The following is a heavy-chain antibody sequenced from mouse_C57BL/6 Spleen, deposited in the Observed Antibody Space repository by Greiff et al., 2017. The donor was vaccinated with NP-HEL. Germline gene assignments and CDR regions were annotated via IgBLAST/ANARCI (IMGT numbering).Heavy chain of an antibody. CDR3: ARWENYYGSSYSYAMDY. Sequence: QVQLKQPGAELVKPGASVKLSCKASGYTFTSYWMHWVKQRPGQGLEWIGMIHPNSGSTNYNEKFKSKATLTVDKSSSTAYMQLSSLTPEDSAVYYCARWENYYGSSYSYAMDYWGQGTSVTVSS. CDR1: GYTFTSYW. J-gene: IGHJ4*01. V-gene: IGHV1-64*01. D-gene: IGHD1-1*01. CDR2: IHPNSGST.